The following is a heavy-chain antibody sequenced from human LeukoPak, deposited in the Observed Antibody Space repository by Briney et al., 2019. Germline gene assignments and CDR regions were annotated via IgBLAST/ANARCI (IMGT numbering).Heavy chain of an antibody. J-gene: IGHJ2*01. D-gene: IGHD6-13*01. CDR2: ISYDGSNK. Sequence: GGSLRLSCAASGFTFSSYGMHWVRQAPGKGLEWVAVISYDGSNKYYADSVKGRFTISRDNSKNTLYLQMNSLRAEDTAVYYCAKSSSWYRKWYFDLWGRGTLVTVSS. CDR3: AKSSSWYRKWYFDL. V-gene: IGHV3-30*18. CDR1: GFTFSSYG.